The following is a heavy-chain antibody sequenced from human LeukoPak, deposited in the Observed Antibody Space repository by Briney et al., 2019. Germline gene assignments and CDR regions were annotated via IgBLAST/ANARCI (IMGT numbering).Heavy chain of an antibody. CDR2: IYYSGST. CDR1: GGSISSSSYY. CDR3: ARGPLGYCSSTSCSPGAFDI. Sequence: SETLSLTCTVSGGSISSSSYYWGWIRQPPGKGLEWIGSIYYSGSTYYNPSLKSRVTIPVDTSKNQFSLKLSSVTAADTAVYYCARGPLGYCSSTSCSPGAFDIWGQGTMVTVSS. D-gene: IGHD2-2*01. V-gene: IGHV4-39*01. J-gene: IGHJ3*02.